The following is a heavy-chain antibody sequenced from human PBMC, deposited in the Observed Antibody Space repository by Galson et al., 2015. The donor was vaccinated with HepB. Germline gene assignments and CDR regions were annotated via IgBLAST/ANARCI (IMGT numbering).Heavy chain of an antibody. CDR2: IYYSGSN. V-gene: IGHV4-39*01. CDR3: ARLTRRTIVGVVIDY. CDR1: GGTVSSSRYY. D-gene: IGHD3-3*01. Sequence: LSLTCTVSGGTVSSSRYYWGWIRQPPGKGLEWLGHIYYSGSNKYNTSLKSRVTIYVNTSKNQFSLKLSSVTAADTALYHCARLTRRTIVGVVIDYWGQGTQVTVSS. J-gene: IGHJ4*02.